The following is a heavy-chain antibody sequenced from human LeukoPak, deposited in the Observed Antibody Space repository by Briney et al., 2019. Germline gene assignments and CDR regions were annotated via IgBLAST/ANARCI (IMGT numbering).Heavy chain of an antibody. CDR1: GGTFSSYA. D-gene: IGHD3-10*01. Sequence: SVKVSCKASGGTFSSYAISWVRQAPGQGLEWMGGIIPIFGTANYAQKFQGRVTITADKSTSTAYMELSSLRSEDTAVYYCARDSTGNTYYYGSGSPSGSLFDYWGQGTLVTVSS. CDR3: ARDSTGNTYYYGSGSPSGSLFDY. CDR2: IIPIFGTA. J-gene: IGHJ4*02. V-gene: IGHV1-69*06.